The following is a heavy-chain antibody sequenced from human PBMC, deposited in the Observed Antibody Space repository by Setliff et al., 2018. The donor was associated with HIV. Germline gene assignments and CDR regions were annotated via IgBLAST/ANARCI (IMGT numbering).Heavy chain of an antibody. V-gene: IGHV3-23*01. Sequence: GGSLRLSCAASGFTFSSYAMSWVRQAPGKGLEWVSAISGSGGSTYYADSVKGRFAISRDNSKNTLYLQMNSLRAEDTAVYYCAGESSIAVAEYFQHWGQGTLVTVSS. CDR3: AGESSIAVAEYFQH. J-gene: IGHJ1*01. CDR2: ISGSGGST. CDR1: GFTFSSYA. D-gene: IGHD6-19*01.